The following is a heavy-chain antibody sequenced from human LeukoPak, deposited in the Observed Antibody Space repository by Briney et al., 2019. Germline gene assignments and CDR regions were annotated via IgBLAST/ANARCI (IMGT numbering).Heavy chain of an antibody. CDR3: AKDLGRYRNSYFDY. CDR1: GFTFSSYA. Sequence: SGGSLRLSCADSGFTFSSYAMSWVRQAPEKGLEWVSTISGSGGGTYYADPVKGRFTISRDDSKNTLYLQMNSLRAEDTAVYYCAKDLGRYRNSYFDYWGQGTLVTVSS. D-gene: IGHD1-26*01. CDR2: ISGSGGGT. J-gene: IGHJ4*02. V-gene: IGHV3-23*01.